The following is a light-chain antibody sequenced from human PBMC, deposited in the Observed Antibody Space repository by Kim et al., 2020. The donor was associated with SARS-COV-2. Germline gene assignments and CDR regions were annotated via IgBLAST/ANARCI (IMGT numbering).Light chain of an antibody. CDR3: GSYRSDTTLI. V-gene: IGLV2-18*02. J-gene: IGLJ2*01. CDR1: RGDIGGYDR. Sequence: QSVTISCTGTRGDIGGYDRVSWFRQSPGTAPKLTMSEVTKRPSGVPDRFYGSKSGSTASLTISGLQAEDEADYYCGSYRSDTTLIFGGGTKLTVL. CDR2: EVT.